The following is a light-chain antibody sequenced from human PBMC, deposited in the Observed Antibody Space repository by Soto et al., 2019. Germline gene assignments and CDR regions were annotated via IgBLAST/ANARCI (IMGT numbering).Light chain of an antibody. CDR2: GTS. CDR3: QYYGSPSWT. Sequence: EIVLTQSPGTLSLSPGERATLSCRASQSVPSNYLAWYQQRPGQAPRLLIFGTSSRATGIPDKFSGSGSGTDFTLTFTRLEPDDFAEYYCQYYGSPSWTFGQGTKVEIK. V-gene: IGKV3-20*01. CDR1: QSVPSNY. J-gene: IGKJ1*01.